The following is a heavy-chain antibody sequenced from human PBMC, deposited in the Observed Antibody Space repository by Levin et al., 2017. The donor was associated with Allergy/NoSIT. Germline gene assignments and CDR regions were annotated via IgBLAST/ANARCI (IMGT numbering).Heavy chain of an antibody. CDR3: ARILSRQLVGVPYFDY. D-gene: IGHD6-6*01. Sequence: SGPTLVKPTETLTLTCTVSGFSLSNSRMGVSWIRQPPGKALEWLAHIFSNDEKSYRTSLKSRVTISEDTSKRQVVLTMTNMDPVDTATYYCARILSRQLVGVPYFDYWGPGTLVTVSS. V-gene: IGHV2-26*01. J-gene: IGHJ4*02. CDR2: IFSNDEK. CDR1: GFSLSNSRMG.